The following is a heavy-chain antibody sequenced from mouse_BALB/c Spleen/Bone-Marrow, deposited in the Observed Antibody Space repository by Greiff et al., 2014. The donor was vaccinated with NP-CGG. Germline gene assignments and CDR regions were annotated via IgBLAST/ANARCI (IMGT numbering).Heavy chain of an antibody. J-gene: IGHJ4*01. CDR2: ISDGGNYT. Sequence: VMLVESGGGLVKPGGSLKLSCTASGFTFSDYYMYWVRQTPEKRLEWVAAISDGGNYTFNPDSVKGRFTISRDNAKNNLYLQMSSLKSEDTAMYYCARSGEKYGAMDYWGQGTSVTVSS. CDR3: ARSGEKYGAMDY. V-gene: IGHV5-4*02. CDR1: GFTFSDYY. D-gene: IGHD1-1*02.